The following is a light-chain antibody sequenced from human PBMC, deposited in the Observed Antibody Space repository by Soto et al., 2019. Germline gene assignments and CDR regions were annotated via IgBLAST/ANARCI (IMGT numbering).Light chain of an antibody. V-gene: IGKV3D-20*01. J-gene: IGKJ1*01. CDR3: QQYGSSRGT. CDR2: DAS. Sequence: EIVLTQSPGTLSLSPVERATLSCMASQSVSSSYLAWYQQKPGLAPRLLIYDASSRATGIPDRFSGSGSGTDFTLTISRLEPEDFAVYYCQQYGSSRGTFGQGTKVDIK. CDR1: QSVSSSY.